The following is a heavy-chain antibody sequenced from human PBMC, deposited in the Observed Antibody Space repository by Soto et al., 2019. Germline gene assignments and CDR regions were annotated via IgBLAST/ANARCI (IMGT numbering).Heavy chain of an antibody. CDR3: ARGDGDYYYYGMDV. CDR2: IYYSGST. Sequence: QLQLQESGPGLVKPSETLSLTCTVSGGSISSSSYYWGWIRQPPGKGLEWIGSIYYSGSTYYNPSLKSRVTISVDTSKNQFSLKLSSVTAADTAVYYCARGDGDYYYYGMDVWGQGTTVTVSS. CDR1: GGSISSSSYY. V-gene: IGHV4-39*01. J-gene: IGHJ6*02. D-gene: IGHD3-10*01.